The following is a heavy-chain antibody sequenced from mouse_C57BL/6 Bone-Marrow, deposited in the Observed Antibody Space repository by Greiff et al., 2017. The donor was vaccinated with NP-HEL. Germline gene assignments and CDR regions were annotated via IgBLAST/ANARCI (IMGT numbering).Heavy chain of an antibody. CDR3: ARFRL. CDR2: ISYDGSN. J-gene: IGHJ4*01. CDR1: GYSITSGYY. Sequence: EVKLVESGPGLVKPSQSLSLTCSVTGYSITSGYYWNWIRQFPGNKLEWMGYISYDGSNNYNPSLKNRISITRDTSKNQFFLKLNSVTTEDTATYYCARFRLWGQGTSVTVSS. V-gene: IGHV3-6*01.